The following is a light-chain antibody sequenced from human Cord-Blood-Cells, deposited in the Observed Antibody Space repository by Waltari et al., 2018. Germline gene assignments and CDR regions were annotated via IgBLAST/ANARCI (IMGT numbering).Light chain of an antibody. CDR3: QQYNNWLT. Sequence: EIVMTQSPATLSVSPGERATLSCRASQSVSSNIAWYQQKPGQPPRLRIYGASTRASGSPARFSGSGSGTEFTLTISSLQSEDFAVYYCQQYNNWLTFGGGTKVEIK. J-gene: IGKJ4*01. V-gene: IGKV3-15*01. CDR2: GAS. CDR1: QSVSSN.